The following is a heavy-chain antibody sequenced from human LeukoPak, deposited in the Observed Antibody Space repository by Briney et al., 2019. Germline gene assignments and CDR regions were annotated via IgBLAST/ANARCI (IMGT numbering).Heavy chain of an antibody. J-gene: IGHJ6*03. CDR2: IYYSGST. CDR3: ARVSWFPGTSYYYMDV. Sequence: SETLSLTCTVSGGSISGYYWSWIRQPPGKGLEWIGYIYYSGSTNYNSSFKSRVTISIDTSKNQFSLKLSSVTAADTAVYFCARVSWFPGTSYYYMDVWGKGTTVTVSS. CDR1: GGSISGYY. V-gene: IGHV4-59*01. D-gene: IGHD1-1*01.